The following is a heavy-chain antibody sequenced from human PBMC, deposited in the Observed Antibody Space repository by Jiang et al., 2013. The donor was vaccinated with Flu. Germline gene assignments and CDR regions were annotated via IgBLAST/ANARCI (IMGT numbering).Heavy chain of an antibody. CDR2: INAGNGNT. V-gene: IGHV1-3*01. CDR3: ARAGGSSWYGSYFDL. Sequence: SGAEVKKPGASVKVSCKASGYTFTSYAMHWVRQAPGQRLEWMGWINAGNGNTKYSQKFQGRVTITRDTSASTAYMELSSLRSEDTAVYYCARAGGSSWYGSYFDLWGRGTLVTVS. CDR1: GYTFTSYA. D-gene: IGHD6-13*01. J-gene: IGHJ2*01.